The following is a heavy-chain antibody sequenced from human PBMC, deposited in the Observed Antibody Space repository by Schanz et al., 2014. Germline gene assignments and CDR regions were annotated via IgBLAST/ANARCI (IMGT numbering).Heavy chain of an antibody. J-gene: IGHJ3*02. CDR3: AKAKSGAHGAFDI. Sequence: EVHLLESGGGLVQPGGSLRLSCAASGFTFSNHALSWVRQAPGKGLEWVSGIGGSGDSTHYADSVKGRFTISRDNSKNTLYLQMNSLRAEDTAVYYCAKAKSGAHGAFDIWGQGTMVTVSS. D-gene: IGHD3-10*01. CDR1: GFTFSNHA. V-gene: IGHV3-23*01. CDR2: IGGSGDST.